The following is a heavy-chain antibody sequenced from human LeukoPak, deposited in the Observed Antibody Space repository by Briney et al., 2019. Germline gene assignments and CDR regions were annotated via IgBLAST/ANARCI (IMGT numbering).Heavy chain of an antibody. CDR3: ARGAPGY. CDR2: INHSGST. J-gene: IGHJ4*02. CDR1: DFSFITYA. V-gene: IGHV4-34*01. Sequence: PGGSLRLSCAASDFSFITYAMSWVRQAPGKGLEWIGEINHSGSTNYNPSLKSRVTISVDTSKNQFSLKLTSVTAADTAVYYCARGAPGYWGQGTLVTVSS.